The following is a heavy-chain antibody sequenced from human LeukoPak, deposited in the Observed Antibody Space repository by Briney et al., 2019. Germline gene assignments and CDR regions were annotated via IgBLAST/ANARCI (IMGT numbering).Heavy chain of an antibody. CDR3: VKDRNSGNSYQTGDFHY. CDR2: ISNSGGTT. D-gene: IGHD1-26*01. Sequence: GESLRLSWAASGFTFSSYGMSWVRQAPGKGLEWVSGISNSGGTTYYADSMKGRFTISRDNSKNTRYLQMNSLRAKGPALIYCVKDRNSGNSYQTGDFHYWGQGILVTVSS. V-gene: IGHV3-23*01. CDR1: GFTFSSYG. J-gene: IGHJ4*02.